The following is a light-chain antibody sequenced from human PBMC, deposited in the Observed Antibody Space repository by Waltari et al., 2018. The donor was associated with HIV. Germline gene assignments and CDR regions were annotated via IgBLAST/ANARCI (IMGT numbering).Light chain of an antibody. Sequence: TQPPSVSVAPGETARITCGGDNIGGKLVHWYQQKPGQARVLVIGDYNDRPSGIPERFSGSNSGNTATLTISRVEGGDEADYYCQVWVDSRDVAVIFGGGTKLTVL. CDR1: NIGGKL. J-gene: IGLJ2*01. V-gene: IGLV3-21*04. CDR3: QVWVDSRDVAVI. CDR2: DYN.